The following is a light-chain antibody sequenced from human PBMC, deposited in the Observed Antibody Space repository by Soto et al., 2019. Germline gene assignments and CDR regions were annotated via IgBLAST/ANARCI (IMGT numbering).Light chain of an antibody. CDR2: DAS. CDR1: QSFTNS. J-gene: IGKJ4*01. CDR3: QQRSNWPRLT. Sequence: EIVLTQSPATLSLSPGERAPLSCRASQSFTNSLAWYQQKPGQAPSLLIYDASNRATGIPARFSGSGSGTDFTLTISSLEPEDFTVYYCQQRSNWPRLTFGGGTKVEIK. V-gene: IGKV3-11*01.